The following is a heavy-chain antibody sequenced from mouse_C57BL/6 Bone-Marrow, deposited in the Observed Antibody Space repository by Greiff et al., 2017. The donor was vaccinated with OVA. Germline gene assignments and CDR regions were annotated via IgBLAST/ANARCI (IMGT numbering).Heavy chain of an antibody. CDR1: VFTFSSYG. J-gene: IGHJ3*01. CDR2: ISSGGSYT. V-gene: IGHV5-6*02. Sequence: EVKLVESGGDLVKPGGSLKLSCAASVFTFSSYGMSWVRQTPDKRLEWVATISSGGSYTYYPDSVKGRFTISRDNAKNTLYLQMSSLKSEDTAMYYCARRFYGSSSSWFAYWGQGTLVTVSA. CDR3: ARRFYGSSSSWFAY. D-gene: IGHD1-1*01.